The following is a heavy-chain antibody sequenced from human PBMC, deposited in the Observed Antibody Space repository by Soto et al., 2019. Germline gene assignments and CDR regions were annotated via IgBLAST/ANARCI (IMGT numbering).Heavy chain of an antibody. V-gene: IGHV3-30*03. D-gene: IGHD6-19*01. J-gene: IGHJ4*02. CDR1: GFNFGVFG. Sequence: ESGGGVVQPGRSLRLSCAASGFNFGVFGMHWVRQAPGKGLEWLSVLSYEGSEEYYADSVRGRFTISRDNSKNTLFLQMDSLRVDDTGVYYCALTRRSSLLEVAGPGFEYWGQGTQVTVS. CDR3: ALTRRSSLLEVAGPGFEY. CDR2: LSYEGSEE.